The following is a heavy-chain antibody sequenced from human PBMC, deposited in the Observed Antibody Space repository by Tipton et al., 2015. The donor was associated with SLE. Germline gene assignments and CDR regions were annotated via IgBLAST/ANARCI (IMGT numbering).Heavy chain of an antibody. V-gene: IGHV4-39*07. CDR2: IYYSGST. CDR3: ARDYKQWLAWPDAFDI. J-gene: IGHJ3*02. D-gene: IGHD6-19*01. Sequence: TLSLTCAVSGGSISSSYYWGWIRQPPGKGLEWIGSIYYSGSTYYNPSLKSRVTISVDTSKNQFSLKLSSVTAADTAVYYCARDYKQWLAWPDAFDIWGQGTMVTVSS. CDR1: GGSISSSYY.